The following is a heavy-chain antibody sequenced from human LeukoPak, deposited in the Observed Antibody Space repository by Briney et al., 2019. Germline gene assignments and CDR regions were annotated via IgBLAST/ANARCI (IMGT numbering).Heavy chain of an antibody. D-gene: IGHD3-22*01. CDR1: GYTLTELS. Sequence: ASVTVSCTVSGYTLTELSMHWVRQAPGKGLGRMGGFDPEDGETIYAQKFQGRVTMTEDTSTDTAYMELSSLRSEDTAVYYRATAEYYYDSSGYYTFDYWGQGTLVTVSS. J-gene: IGHJ4*02. V-gene: IGHV1-24*01. CDR3: ATAEYYYDSSGYYTFDY. CDR2: FDPEDGET.